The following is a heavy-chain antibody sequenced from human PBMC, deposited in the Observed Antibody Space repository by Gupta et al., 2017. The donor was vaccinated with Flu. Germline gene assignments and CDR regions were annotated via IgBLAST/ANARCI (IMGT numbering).Heavy chain of an antibody. CDR1: GGSISSSSYY. Sequence: QLQLQESGTGLVKPSETLSLTCTVSGGSISSSSYYWGWFRQHPGKGLEWIGSIYYSGSTYYNPSLKSRVTISVDTSKNQFSLKLSSVTAADTAVYYCAIEGMWVGDYYYGMDVWGQGTTVTVSS. V-gene: IGHV4-39*02. CDR3: AIEGMWVGDYYYGMDV. CDR2: IYYSGST. J-gene: IGHJ6*02. D-gene: IGHD1-26*01.